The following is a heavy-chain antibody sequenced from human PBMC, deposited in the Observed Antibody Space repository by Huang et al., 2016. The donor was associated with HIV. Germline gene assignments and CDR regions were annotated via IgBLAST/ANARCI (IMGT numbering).Heavy chain of an antibody. J-gene: IGHJ4*02. CDR3: ARVGDHGDYSCDH. D-gene: IGHD4-17*01. CDR1: GFIFSSYD. CDR2: IGTAGDT. V-gene: IGHV3-13*01. Sequence: EVQLVESGGGLVQPGGSLRLSCAASGFIFSSYDMQWDRQVTGDGVEGVSSIGTAGDTYYPGSVKGRFTISRDNAKNSWYLQMNSLRAGDTAMYYCARVGDHGDYSCDHWGQGTLVTVSP.